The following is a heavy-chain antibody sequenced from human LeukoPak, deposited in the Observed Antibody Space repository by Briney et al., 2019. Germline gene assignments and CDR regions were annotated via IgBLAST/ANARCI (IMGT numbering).Heavy chain of an antibody. CDR1: GFTFSDYP. Sequence: GGSLRLSCAASGFTFSDYPMSWVRQAPGAGLEWVSAISPAGDSTTDADSVKGRFTISRDNSKSTLYLQMHGLTAEDTALYYCARRLVTAGVTDFFDYWGHGTLVSVSS. CDR3: ARRLVTAGVTDFFDY. J-gene: IGHJ4*01. D-gene: IGHD6-13*01. CDR2: ISPAGDST. V-gene: IGHV3-23*01.